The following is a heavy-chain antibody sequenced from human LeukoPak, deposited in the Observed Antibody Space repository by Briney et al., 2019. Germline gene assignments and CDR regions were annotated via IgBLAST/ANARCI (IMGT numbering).Heavy chain of an antibody. Sequence: GASVKVSCKASGYTFTSYAMHWVRQAPGQRLEWMGWINAGNGNTKYSQKFQGRVTITRDTSASTAYMELSSLRSEDTAVYYCARDRRVSSSPLIGWFDPWGQGTLVPVSS. J-gene: IGHJ5*02. CDR3: ARDRRVSSSPLIGWFDP. CDR2: INAGNGNT. V-gene: IGHV1-3*01. CDR1: GYTFTSYA. D-gene: IGHD6-13*01.